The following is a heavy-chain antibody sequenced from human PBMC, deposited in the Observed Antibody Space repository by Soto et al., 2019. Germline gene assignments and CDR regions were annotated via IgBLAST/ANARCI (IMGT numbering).Heavy chain of an antibody. CDR3: ARHRRDYCDRANCYGPPSV. Sequence: PSETLSLTCIVSGGSISNYYWRWIRQPPGKGLEWIGHIYYNGNTNYNPSLKSRVTIAIDTSNSQLSLRLNSVTAADTAVYYCARHRRDYCDRANCYGPPSVWGQGTLVTVSS. D-gene: IGHD2-2*01. V-gene: IGHV4-59*08. CDR2: IYYNGNT. J-gene: IGHJ4*02. CDR1: GGSISNYY.